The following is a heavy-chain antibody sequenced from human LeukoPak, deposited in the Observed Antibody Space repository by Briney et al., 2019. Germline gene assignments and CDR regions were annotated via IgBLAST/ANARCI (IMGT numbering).Heavy chain of an antibody. J-gene: IGHJ4*02. D-gene: IGHD6-19*01. CDR2: IYPGDSST. Sequence: PGESRKIPCKGSGYSFPNYWIGWVRQMPGKGLEWMGIIYPGDSSTKYSPSFQGQVIISADKSLNTAYLQWSSLKTSDTAMYYCARLDHGYSNGWSQFDYGGQGTLVTASS. CDR1: GYSFPNYW. CDR3: ARLDHGYSNGWSQFDY. V-gene: IGHV5-51*01.